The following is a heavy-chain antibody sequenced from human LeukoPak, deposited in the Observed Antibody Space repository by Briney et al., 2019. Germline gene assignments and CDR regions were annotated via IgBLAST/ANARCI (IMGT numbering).Heavy chain of an antibody. CDR1: GFTFSSYA. V-gene: IGHV3-30-3*01. Sequence: GGSLRLSCAASGFTFSSYAMHWVRQAPGKGLEWAAVISYDGSNKYYADSVKGRFTISRDNSKNTLYLQMNRLRAEDTAVYYCAKDAVGATAYYFDCWGQGTLVTVSS. CDR3: AKDAVGATAYYFDC. D-gene: IGHD1-26*01. J-gene: IGHJ4*02. CDR2: ISYDGSNK.